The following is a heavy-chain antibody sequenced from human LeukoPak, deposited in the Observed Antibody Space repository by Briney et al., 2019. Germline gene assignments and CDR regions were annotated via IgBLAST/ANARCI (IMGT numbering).Heavy chain of an antibody. D-gene: IGHD2-8*01. CDR1: GFTFSSYW. CDR3: ARDLRYCSNGVCHENRFDP. J-gene: IGHJ5*02. V-gene: IGHV3-7*05. CDR2: IKQDGSEE. Sequence: GGSLRLSCAASGFTFSSYWMSWVLQAPGKGLEWVAHIKQDGSEEYYVDPVKGRFTISRDNAKNSLYLQMNSLRAEDTAVYYCARDLRYCSNGVCHENRFDPWGQGTLVTVSS.